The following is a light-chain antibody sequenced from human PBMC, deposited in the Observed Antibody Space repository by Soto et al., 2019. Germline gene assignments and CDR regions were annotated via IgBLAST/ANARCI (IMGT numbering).Light chain of an antibody. CDR3: QQSNTWPRT. CDR2: GAS. J-gene: IGKJ1*01. V-gene: IGKV3-15*01. CDR1: QSVSSN. Sequence: EIVMTQSPATLSVSPGERATLSFRASQSVSSNLAWYQQKPGQAPRLLIYGASTRAAGFPARFSGSGSGTEFTLTISSLQSEDFAVYYCQQSNTWPRTFGQGTKVAIK.